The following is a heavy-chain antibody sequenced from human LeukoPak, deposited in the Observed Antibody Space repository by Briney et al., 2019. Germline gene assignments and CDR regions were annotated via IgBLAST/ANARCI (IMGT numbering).Heavy chain of an antibody. CDR3: AKSWVVAATSSFDY. J-gene: IGHJ4*02. Sequence: GGSLRLSCAASGFAFGGYGMHWVRQAPGKGLEWVTYIAYDGSDKFYADSVKGRFTISRDNSKNTLYLQMNSLRAEDTAVYYCAKSWVVAATSSFDYWGQGTLVTVSS. V-gene: IGHV3-30*02. D-gene: IGHD2-15*01. CDR1: GFAFGGYG. CDR2: IAYDGSDK.